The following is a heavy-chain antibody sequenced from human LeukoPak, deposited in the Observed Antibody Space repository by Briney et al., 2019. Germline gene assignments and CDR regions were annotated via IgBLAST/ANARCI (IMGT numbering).Heavy chain of an antibody. V-gene: IGHV5-51*01. CDR1: GYNFPTSW. D-gene: IGHD3-22*01. CDR2: IYPGDSDI. Sequence: GESLKISCKTSGYNFPTSWIGWVRQLPGKGLEWMGIIYPGDSDIRYSPSFQGQVTISADKSIATAFLQWSSLKASDTAMYYCTRPTGRPGDSSGVLDDWGQGTQVTVSS. CDR3: TRPTGRPGDSSGVLDD. J-gene: IGHJ4*02.